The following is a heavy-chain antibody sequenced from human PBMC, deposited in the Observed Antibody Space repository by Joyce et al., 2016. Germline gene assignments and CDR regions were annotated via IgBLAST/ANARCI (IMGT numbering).Heavy chain of an antibody. CDR1: GGSISSAHW. Sequence: QVQLQESGPGLVKPSGTLSLTCAVSGGSISSAHWWSWVRQPPGKGLEWIGEIDLGGSTDYSPSLMSRVTISVDKSKNQLSLKMNSVTAADTAVYYCARNGAYSQDSWGQGTLVTVSS. CDR2: IDLGGST. V-gene: IGHV4-4*02. J-gene: IGHJ5*01. D-gene: IGHD5-12*01. CDR3: ARNGAYSQDS.